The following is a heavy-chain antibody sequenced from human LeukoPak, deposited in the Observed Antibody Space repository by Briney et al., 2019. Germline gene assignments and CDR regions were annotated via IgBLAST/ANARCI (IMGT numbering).Heavy chain of an antibody. V-gene: IGHV3-30*03. Sequence: GRSLRLSCAASGFTFGSYDMHWVRQAPGKGLEWVAFISYDGNDKGYVDSGKGRFTVSRDNSKNTLYLQMNGLRVEDAAVYYCARVWESYSFDYWGQGTLVTVSS. J-gene: IGHJ4*02. CDR3: ARVWESYSFDY. CDR2: ISYDGNDK. CDR1: GFTFGSYD. D-gene: IGHD1-26*01.